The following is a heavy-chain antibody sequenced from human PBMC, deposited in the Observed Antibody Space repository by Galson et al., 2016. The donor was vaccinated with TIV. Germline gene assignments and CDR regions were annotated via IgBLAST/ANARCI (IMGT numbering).Heavy chain of an antibody. J-gene: IGHJ4*02. CDR3: ARGNDPGATYSLDY. Sequence: SLRLSCAASGLTFSRHWMSWVRQAPGKGLEWVANIKQDGDYKYYVDSVKGRFTISRDNAKNPLYLQMNSLRAEDTAVYYCARGNDPGATYSLDYWGQGTLVTASS. D-gene: IGHD1-1*01. V-gene: IGHV3-7*01. CDR1: GLTFSRHW. CDR2: IKQDGDYK.